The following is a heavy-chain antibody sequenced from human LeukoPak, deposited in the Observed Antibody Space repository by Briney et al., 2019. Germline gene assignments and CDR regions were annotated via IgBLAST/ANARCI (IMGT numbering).Heavy chain of an antibody. CDR2: IYYTGST. J-gene: IGHJ4*02. Sequence: SETLSLTCSVSGGSISSYYWSWIRLPPGKGLEWIGYIYYTGSTNHNSSLKSRVTISVDTSKNQFSLKLSSVTAADTAVYYCARVDGRGSFHYWGQGTLVTVSS. CDR3: ARVDGRGSFHY. D-gene: IGHD5-12*01. V-gene: IGHV4-59*08. CDR1: GGSISSYY.